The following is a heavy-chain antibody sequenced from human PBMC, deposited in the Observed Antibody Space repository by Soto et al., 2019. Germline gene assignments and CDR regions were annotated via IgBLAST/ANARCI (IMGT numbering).Heavy chain of an antibody. J-gene: IGHJ6*02. V-gene: IGHV1-18*01. D-gene: IGHD3-16*01. CDR2: ISAYNGDT. Sequence: GASVKFSCKTSGYTFTSYGISWVRQAPGQGLECMGWISAYNGDTKYAQKLQGRVTVTTXTXXSXXXMXLXXLRXGXTAVYYCAREDLGYYYYGMDVWGQGTTVTVSS. CDR3: AREDLGYYYYGMDV. CDR1: GYTFTSYG.